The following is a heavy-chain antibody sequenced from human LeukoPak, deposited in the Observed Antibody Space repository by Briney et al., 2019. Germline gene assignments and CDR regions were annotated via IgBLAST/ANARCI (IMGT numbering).Heavy chain of an antibody. CDR1: GFTSSNAW. Sequence: PGGSLRLSCAASGFTSSNAWVSWVRQAPGKGLEWVGRIKSKTDGGTTEYAAPVKGRFTISRDDSKNMLYLQMNSLKTEDTAVYYCTTDPITMIVKNVWGQGTLVTVSS. D-gene: IGHD3-22*01. J-gene: IGHJ4*02. CDR3: TTDPITMIVKNV. V-gene: IGHV3-15*01. CDR2: IKSKTDGGTT.